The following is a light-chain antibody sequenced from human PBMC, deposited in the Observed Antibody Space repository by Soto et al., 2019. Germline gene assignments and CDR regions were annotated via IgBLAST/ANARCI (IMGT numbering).Light chain of an antibody. Sequence: ELVLTQSPGTLSLSPGERATLSCRASQSVSSSHLAWYQQKPGQAPRLLIYAASTRATGVPDRFSGSGSGTGFTLTISRLEPEDFAVFYCQDFGTLPYTFGQGNKLQIK. V-gene: IGKV3-20*01. CDR1: QSVSSSH. CDR2: AAS. J-gene: IGKJ2*01. CDR3: QDFGTLPYT.